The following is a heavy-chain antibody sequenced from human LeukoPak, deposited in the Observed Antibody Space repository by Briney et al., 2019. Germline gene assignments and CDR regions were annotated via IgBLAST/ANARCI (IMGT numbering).Heavy chain of an antibody. V-gene: IGHV4-34*01. CDR3: ARARGSSSGWGHYYYSLDV. J-gene: IGHJ6*02. CDR2: VTDRGNV. CDR1: GGSFSGHY. D-gene: IGHD6-19*01. Sequence: SETLCLTCAAYGGSFSGHYWTWIRQPPGKGLEWIGQVTDRGNVNYKPSVRSRVTMSVDTAKSQFSVKLRSMTAGDTSVFFCARARGSSSGWGHYYYSLDVGGQGTTVTVS.